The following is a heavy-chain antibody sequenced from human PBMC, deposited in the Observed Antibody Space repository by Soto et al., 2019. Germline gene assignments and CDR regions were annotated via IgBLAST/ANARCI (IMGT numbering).Heavy chain of an antibody. J-gene: IGHJ6*02. CDR1: GFTFISYW. Sequence: GGSLRLSCAASGFTFISYWMSWVRQAPGKGLEWVANIKQDGSEKYYVDSVKGRFTISRDNAKNSLYLQMNSLRAEDTAVYYRARRENYYYYGMDVWGQGTTVTVSS. V-gene: IGHV3-7*01. CDR2: IKQDGSEK. CDR3: ARRENYYYYGMDV.